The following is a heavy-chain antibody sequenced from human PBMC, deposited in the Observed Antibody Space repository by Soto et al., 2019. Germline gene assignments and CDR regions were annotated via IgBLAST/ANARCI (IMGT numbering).Heavy chain of an antibody. D-gene: IGHD5-12*01. V-gene: IGHV2-5*02. CDR3: AHRHNSGYDLRMVWFDP. J-gene: IGHJ5*02. CDR1: GFSLSTSGVG. CDR2: IYWDDDK. Sequence: QITLKESGPPLVKPTQTLTLTCTFSGFSLSTSGVGVGWIRQPPGKALEWLALIYWDDDKRYSPSLKSRLTSTQDPSQNQVVLTTTNMDPVDTATYYCAHRHNSGYDLRMVWFDPWGQGTLVTVSS.